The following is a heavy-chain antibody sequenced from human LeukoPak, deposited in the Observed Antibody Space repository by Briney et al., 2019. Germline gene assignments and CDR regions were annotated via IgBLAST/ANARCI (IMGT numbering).Heavy chain of an antibody. CDR2: IYPGNSDI. V-gene: IGHV5-51*01. D-gene: IGHD3-22*01. CDR1: GYSFSNYW. J-gene: IGHJ4*02. Sequence: GESLKIACKGSGYSFSNYWIGWVRQMPGKGLEWMGMIYPGNSDIRYSPSFEGQVTISADKSITTAYLHWSSLKASDTAMYYCARLPGSGYPIDYWGQGTLVTVSS. CDR3: ARLPGSGYPIDY.